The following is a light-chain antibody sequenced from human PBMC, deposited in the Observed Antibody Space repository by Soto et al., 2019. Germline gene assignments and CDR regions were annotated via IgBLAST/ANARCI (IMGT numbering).Light chain of an antibody. CDR3: QQYNNGNPLP. V-gene: IGKV3D-15*01. CDR1: QSVSSN. Sequence: FRRSPGTLSLYPGERATLSCRASQSVSSNLAWYQQKPGQAPRLLIYDASTRATGIPARFSGSGSGTEFTLTISSLQSNDFAVYYCQQYNNGNPLPFGGGTKVDNK. J-gene: IGKJ4*01. CDR2: DAS.